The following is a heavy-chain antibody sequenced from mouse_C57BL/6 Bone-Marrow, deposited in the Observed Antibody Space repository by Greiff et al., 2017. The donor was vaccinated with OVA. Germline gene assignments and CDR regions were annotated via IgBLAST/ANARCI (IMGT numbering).Heavy chain of an antibody. Sequence: QVQLQQSGPGLVAPSQSLSISCTVSGFSLTSYGVDWVRQPPGKGLEWLGVIWGGGSANYNSALMSRLSISEDNSKSQVFIKMNSLQSDDTAMYYCARHYNSNRYDAMDYWGQGTSVTVSS. D-gene: IGHD2-5*01. CDR2: IWGGGSA. CDR1: GFSLTSYG. CDR3: ARHYNSNRYDAMDY. J-gene: IGHJ4*01. V-gene: IGHV2-9*01.